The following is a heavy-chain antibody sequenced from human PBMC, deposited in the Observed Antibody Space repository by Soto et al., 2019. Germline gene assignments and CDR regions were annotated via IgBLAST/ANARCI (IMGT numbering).Heavy chain of an antibody. J-gene: IGHJ4*02. V-gene: IGHV1-2*02. CDR2: INPNSGGT. Sequence: ASVKVSCKASGYTFTGYYMHWVRQAPGQGLEWMGWINPNSGGTNYAQKFQGRVTMTRDTSISTAYIELSRLRSDDTAVYYCSRGSMDIVSTFDYWGQGTLVTVSS. D-gene: IGHD5-12*01. CDR1: GYTFTGYY. CDR3: SRGSMDIVSTFDY.